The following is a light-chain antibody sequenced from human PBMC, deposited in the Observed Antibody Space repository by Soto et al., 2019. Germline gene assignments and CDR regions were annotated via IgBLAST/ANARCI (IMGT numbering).Light chain of an antibody. CDR1: QSVSSN. V-gene: IGKV3-15*01. Sequence: EIVMTQSPATLSLSPCDRATLSCRASQSVSSNLAWYQQKPGQAPRLLIYGASTRATGIPARFSGSGSGTEFTLTISSLQSEDFAVYYCQQYNNWPWTFGQGTKVDIK. J-gene: IGKJ1*01. CDR3: QQYNNWPWT. CDR2: GAS.